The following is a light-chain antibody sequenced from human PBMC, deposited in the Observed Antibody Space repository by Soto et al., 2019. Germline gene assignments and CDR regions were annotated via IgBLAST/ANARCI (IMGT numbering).Light chain of an antibody. CDR2: GVT. CDR3: SSYTRGSAFHL. Sequence: QSVLTQPASVSGSPGQSITISCTGTSSDVGGFYSVSWYRRHPGKAPKLIIYGVTNRPSGVSNRFSGSKSGNTASLTISGLQPEDEGEYYCSSYTRGSAFHLFGTGTKVTVL. J-gene: IGLJ1*01. V-gene: IGLV2-14*01. CDR1: SSDVGGFYS.